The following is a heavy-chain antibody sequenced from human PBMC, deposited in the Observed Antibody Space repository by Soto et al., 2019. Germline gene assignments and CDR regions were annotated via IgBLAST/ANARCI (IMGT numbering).Heavy chain of an antibody. J-gene: IGHJ4*02. CDR3: ARARYYGAKNDF. CDR2: IYSSVST. Sequence: QVQLQESGPGLVKPSETLSLTCNVSGDSINGYYWSWIRQPPGKGLEWIGCIYSSVSTKYSPSLRSRVSMSIDTPKSQFSLKLRSVTAADTAIYYCARARYYGAKNDFWGQGTLVTVSS. V-gene: IGHV4-59*01. D-gene: IGHD3-16*01. CDR1: GDSINGYY.